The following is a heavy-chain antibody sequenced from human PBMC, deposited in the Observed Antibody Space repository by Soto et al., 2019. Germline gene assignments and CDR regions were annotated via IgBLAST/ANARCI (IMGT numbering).Heavy chain of an antibody. J-gene: IGHJ4*01. V-gene: IGHV1-3*01. Sequence: QVQLVQSGPEGKKPGASVKVSCNASGYTFTDYGLHWLRQAPGQRLEWMGWISRDTDNTKYSQKFQGRVIITKVTSSTPASMVLTSLRSEHTGFYECARDNEAHWLAYWGHGTLVTVSS. CDR2: ISRDTDNT. D-gene: IGHD3-22*01. CDR3: ARDNEAHWLAY. CDR1: GYTFTDYG.